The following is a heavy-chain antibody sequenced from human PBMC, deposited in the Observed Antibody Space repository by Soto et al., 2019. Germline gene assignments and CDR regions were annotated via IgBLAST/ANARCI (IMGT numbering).Heavy chain of an antibody. J-gene: IGHJ4*02. D-gene: IGHD2-2*01. CDR3: ARHWYCSSTSCHGGGSFDY. V-gene: IGHV4-59*08. CDR2: IYYSGST. Sequence: SETLSLTCTVSGGSISSYYWSWIRQPPGKGLEWIGYIYYSGSTNYNPSLKSRVTISVDTSKNQFSLKLSSVTAADTAVYYCARHWYCSSTSCHGGGSFDYWGQGTLVTVSS. CDR1: GGSISSYY.